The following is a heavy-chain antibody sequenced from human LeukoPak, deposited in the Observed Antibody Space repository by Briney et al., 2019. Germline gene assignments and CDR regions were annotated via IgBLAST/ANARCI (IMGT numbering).Heavy chain of an antibody. CDR1: GXSITQTNY. Sequence: SGTLSLTCAVSGXSITQTNYWTWVRPPPGKGLEWIGEVNLQGGTNYNPSLLRRVAISVDTSANHVSLQMTSVTAADTAVYYCAREGGSYRPLDYSGQGTLVTVSS. V-gene: IGHV4-4*02. D-gene: IGHD3-16*02. J-gene: IGHJ4*02. CDR3: AREGGSYRPLDY. CDR2: VNLQGGT.